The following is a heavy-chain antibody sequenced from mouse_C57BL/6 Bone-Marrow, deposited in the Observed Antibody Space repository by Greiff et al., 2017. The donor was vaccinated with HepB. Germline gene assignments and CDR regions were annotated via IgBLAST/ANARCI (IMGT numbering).Heavy chain of an antibody. V-gene: IGHV7-1*01. J-gene: IGHJ1*03. CDR1: GFTFSDFY. CDR2: SRNKANDYTT. Sequence: EVQLVESGGGLVQSGRSLRLSCATSGFTFSDFYMEWVRQAPGKGLEWIAASRNKANDYTTEYSASVKGRFIVSRDTSQSILYLQMNALRAEDTAIYYCARDAWDVDWYFDVWGTGTTVTVSS. CDR3: ARDAWDVDWYFDV. D-gene: IGHD4-1*01.